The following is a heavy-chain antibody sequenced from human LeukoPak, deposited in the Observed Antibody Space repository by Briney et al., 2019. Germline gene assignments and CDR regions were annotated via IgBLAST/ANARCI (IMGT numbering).Heavy chain of an antibody. CDR3: ARLAPYSSSWYIDY. CDR2: IYYSGST. J-gene: IGHJ4*02. D-gene: IGHD6-13*01. CDR1: GGSISSYY. Sequence: PSETLSLTCTVSGGSISSYYWSWIRQPPEKGLESIGYIYYSGSTTYNPSLKSRVTISIDTSKNQFSLKLSSVTAADRAVYYCARLAPYSSSWYIDYWGQGTLVTVSS. V-gene: IGHV4-59*01.